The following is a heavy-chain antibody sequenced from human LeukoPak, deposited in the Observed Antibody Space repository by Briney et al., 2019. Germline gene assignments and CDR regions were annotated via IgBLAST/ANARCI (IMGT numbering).Heavy chain of an antibody. CDR2: INHSGST. CDR3: ARTLLWFGESTPYYFDY. CDR1: GGSFSNYY. Sequence: SETLSLTCAVYGGSFSNYYWSWIRQPPGKGLEWIGEINHSGSTNYNPSLKSRVTISVDTSKNQFSLKLSSVTAADTAVYYCARTLLWFGESTPYYFDYWGQGTLVTVSS. V-gene: IGHV4-34*01. D-gene: IGHD3-10*01. J-gene: IGHJ4*02.